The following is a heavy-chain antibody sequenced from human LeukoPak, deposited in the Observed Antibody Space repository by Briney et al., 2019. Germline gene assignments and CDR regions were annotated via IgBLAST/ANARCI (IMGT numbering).Heavy chain of an antibody. CDR3: AKDRYYDFWSGALDDAFDI. D-gene: IGHD3-3*01. J-gene: IGHJ3*02. Sequence: PGGSLRLSCAASGFTFSSYAMSWVRQAPGKGLEWVSAISGSGGSTYYADSVKGRFTISRDNSKNTLYLQMNSLRAEDTAVYYCAKDRYYDFWSGALDDAFDIWGQGTMVTVPS. CDR2: ISGSGGST. CDR1: GFTFSSYA. V-gene: IGHV3-23*01.